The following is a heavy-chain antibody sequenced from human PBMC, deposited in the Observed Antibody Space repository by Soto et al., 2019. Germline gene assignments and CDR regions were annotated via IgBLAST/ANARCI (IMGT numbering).Heavy chain of an antibody. Sequence: SETLSLTCTVSGGSISSGGYYWSWIRQHPGKGLEWIGYIYYSGSTYYNPSLKSRVTISVDTSKNQFSLKLSSVTAADTAVYYCARDYGGNNYYYYGMDVWGQGTTVTVSS. CDR1: GGSISSGGYY. CDR2: IYYSGST. D-gene: IGHD4-17*01. V-gene: IGHV4-31*03. J-gene: IGHJ6*02. CDR3: ARDYGGNNYYYYGMDV.